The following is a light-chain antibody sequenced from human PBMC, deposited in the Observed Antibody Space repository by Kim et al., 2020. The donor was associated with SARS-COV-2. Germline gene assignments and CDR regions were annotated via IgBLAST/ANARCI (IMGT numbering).Light chain of an antibody. CDR2: QDS. J-gene: IGLJ3*02. CDR3: QAWDRSNWV. CDR1: KLGDKY. V-gene: IGLV3-1*01. Sequence: SYELTQPPSVSVSPGQTASITCSGDKLGDKYACWYQQKPGQSPVLVIYQDSKRPSGIPERFSGSNSGNTATLTISGTQAMDEADYYCQAWDRSNWVFGGGTQLTVL.